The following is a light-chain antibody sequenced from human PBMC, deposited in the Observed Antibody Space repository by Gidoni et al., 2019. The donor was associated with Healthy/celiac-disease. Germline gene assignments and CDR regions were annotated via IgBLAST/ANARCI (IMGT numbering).Light chain of an antibody. J-gene: IGKJ1*01. Sequence: EIVLKQSPATLSLSPGERATLPCRASQSVSSYLAWYQQKPGQAPRLLIYDASNRATGIPARFSGSGSGTDFTLTISSLEPEDFAVYYCQQRSNWPTFGQGTKVEIK. CDR2: DAS. V-gene: IGKV3-11*01. CDR1: QSVSSY. CDR3: QQRSNWPT.